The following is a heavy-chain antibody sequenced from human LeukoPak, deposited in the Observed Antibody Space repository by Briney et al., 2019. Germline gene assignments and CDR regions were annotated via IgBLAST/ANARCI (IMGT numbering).Heavy chain of an antibody. CDR2: INHSGST. CDR3: ARSQQYYYDSSGYLFDY. J-gene: IGHJ4*02. D-gene: IGHD3-22*01. Sequence: PSETLSLTCAVYGGSFSGYYWSWIRQPPGKGLEWIGEINHSGSTNYNPSLKSRVTISVDTSKNQFSLKLSSVTAADTAVYYCARSQQYYYDSSGYLFDYWGQGTLVTVSS. V-gene: IGHV4-34*01. CDR1: GGSFSGYY.